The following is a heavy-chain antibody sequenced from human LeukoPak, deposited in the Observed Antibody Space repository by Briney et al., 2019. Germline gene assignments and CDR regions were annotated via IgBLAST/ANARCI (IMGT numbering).Heavy chain of an antibody. Sequence: SETLSLTCTVSGYSISSSYYWGWIRQPPGKGLEWIGSIYHSGSTYYNPSLKSRVTISVDTSKNQFSLKLSSVTAADTAVYYCARPSYDFWSGYYMDVWGKGTTVTVSS. D-gene: IGHD3-3*01. CDR1: GYSISSSYY. V-gene: IGHV4-38-2*02. CDR2: IYHSGST. CDR3: ARPSYDFWSGYYMDV. J-gene: IGHJ6*03.